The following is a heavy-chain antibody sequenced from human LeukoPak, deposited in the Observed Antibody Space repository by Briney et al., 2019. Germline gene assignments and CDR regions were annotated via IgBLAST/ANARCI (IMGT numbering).Heavy chain of an antibody. CDR3: ARLLDYGGNSLEGAFDI. CDR2: IYYSGST. D-gene: IGHD4-23*01. V-gene: IGHV4-59*11. J-gene: IGHJ3*02. CDR1: GGSISSHY. Sequence: SETLSLTCTVSGGSISSHYWSWIRQPPGKGLEWIGYIYYSGSTNYNPSLKSQVTISVDTSKNQFSLKLSSVTAADTAVYYCARLLDYGGNSLEGAFDIWGQGTMVTVSS.